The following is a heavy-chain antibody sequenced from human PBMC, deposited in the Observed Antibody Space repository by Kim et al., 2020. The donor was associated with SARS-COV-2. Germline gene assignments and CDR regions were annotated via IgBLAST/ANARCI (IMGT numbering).Heavy chain of an antibody. CDR1: GFTFSSYA. CDR3: ARDRVPQDLNYYYYGMDV. CDR2: ISYDGSNK. Sequence: GGSLRLSCAASGFTFSSYAMHWVRQAPGKGLEWVAVISYDGSNKYYADSVKGRFTISRDNSKNTLYLQMNSLRAEDTAVYYCARDRVPQDLNYYYYGMDVWGQATTVTVSS. J-gene: IGHJ6*02. D-gene: IGHD2-15*01. V-gene: IGHV3-30-3*01.